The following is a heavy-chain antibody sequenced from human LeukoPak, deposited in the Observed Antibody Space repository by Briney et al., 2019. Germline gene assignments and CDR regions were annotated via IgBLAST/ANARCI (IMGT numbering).Heavy chain of an antibody. CDR3: ARVGRSGWTVDY. J-gene: IGHJ4*02. Sequence: GGSLRLSCPASGFNFSTYSIDWVRQAPGKGLEGVSYISSSSSNIYNADSVKGRLTISRDNAKNSLHLQMNSLRAEDTAVYYCARVGRSGWTVDYWGQGTLVTVSP. CDR2: ISSSSSNI. V-gene: IGHV3-48*04. D-gene: IGHD6-19*01. CDR1: GFNFSTYS.